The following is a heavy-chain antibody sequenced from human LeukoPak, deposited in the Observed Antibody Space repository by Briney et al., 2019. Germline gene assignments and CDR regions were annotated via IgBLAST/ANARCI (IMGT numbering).Heavy chain of an antibody. CDR3: ARLVVTSNSDYFDY. Sequence: ASMKVSCKASGYTFTDYYMHWVRQAPGQGLEWMGWINPNSGGTGYAQKFQGRVTVTRDTSITTAYMELSRLRSDDTAVYYCARLVVTSNSDYFDYWGQGTLVTVSS. V-gene: IGHV1-2*02. J-gene: IGHJ4*02. CDR2: INPNSGGT. CDR1: GYTFTDYY. D-gene: IGHD2-21*02.